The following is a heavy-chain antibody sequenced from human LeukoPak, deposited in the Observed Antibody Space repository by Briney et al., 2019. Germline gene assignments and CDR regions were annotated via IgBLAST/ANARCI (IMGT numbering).Heavy chain of an antibody. D-gene: IGHD6-19*01. V-gene: IGHV1-69*04. CDR2: IIPIFGIA. CDR1: GGTFSSYA. CDR3: ARDLAAVAEFQH. Sequence: SVKVSCKASGGTFSSYAISWVRQAPGQGLEWMGRIIPIFGIANYAQEFQGRVTITADKSTSTAYMELSSLRSEDTAVYYCARDLAAVAEFQHWGQGTLVTVSS. J-gene: IGHJ1*01.